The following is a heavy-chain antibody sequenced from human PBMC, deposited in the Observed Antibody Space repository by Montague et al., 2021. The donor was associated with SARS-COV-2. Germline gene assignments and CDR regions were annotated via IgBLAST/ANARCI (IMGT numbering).Heavy chain of an antibody. Sequence: TLSLTCTVSGGSISSGSYYWSWIRQPAGKGLEWIGRIYTSGSTNYNPSLKSRVTISVDTSKNQFSLKLSSVTAADTAVYYCARDLAPYYGSGGYYNPIDAFDIWGQGTMVTVSS. V-gene: IGHV4-61*02. CDR3: ARDLAPYYGSGGYYNPIDAFDI. CDR2: IYTSGST. J-gene: IGHJ3*02. D-gene: IGHD3-10*01. CDR1: GGSISSGSYY.